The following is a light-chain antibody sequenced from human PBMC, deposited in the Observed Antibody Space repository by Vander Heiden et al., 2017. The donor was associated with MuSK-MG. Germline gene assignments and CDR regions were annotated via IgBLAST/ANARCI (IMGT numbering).Light chain of an antibody. J-gene: IGKJ1*01. CDR3: QQTDSIPWT. CDR1: QSISSY. V-gene: IGKV1-39*01. Sequence: DIQMTQSPSSLSASTGDRVTITCRASQSISSYLNWYQQKPGKAPKLLIYAASSSQSGVPSRFSGSGSGTDFTLTISRLQPEDFATYYCQQTDSIPWTFGQGTKVEIK. CDR2: AAS.